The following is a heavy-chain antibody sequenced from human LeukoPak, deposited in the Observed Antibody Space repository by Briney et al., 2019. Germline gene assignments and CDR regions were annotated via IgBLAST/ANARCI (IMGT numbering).Heavy chain of an antibody. J-gene: IGHJ4*02. CDR1: GYTFSNYA. V-gene: IGHV1-69*05. CDR2: IIPIFGTA. D-gene: IGHD3-3*01. CDR3: ARDLDFTIFGVGSGGL. Sequence: GASVKVSCETSGYTFSNYAISWVRQAPGQGLEWMGGIIPIFGTANYAQKFQGRVTITTDESTSTAYMELSSLRSEDTAVYYCARDLDFTIFGVGSGGLWGQGTLVTVSS.